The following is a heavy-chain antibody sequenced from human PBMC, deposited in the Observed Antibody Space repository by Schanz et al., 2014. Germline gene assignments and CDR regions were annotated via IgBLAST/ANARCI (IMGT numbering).Heavy chain of an antibody. CDR1: GYTFTNFF. CDR2: INPIGGST. V-gene: IGHV1-46*01. J-gene: IGHJ4*02. CDR3: ARGFDFWDR. Sequence: QVHLVQSGAEVHKPGASLKISCKASGYTFTNFFLHWVRQAPGQGLEWMGIINPIGGSTTYAQKFRGRLTMTRDTSTSTVYMELSSLRSEDTAVYYCARGFDFWDRWGQGTLVTVSS. D-gene: IGHD3-3*01.